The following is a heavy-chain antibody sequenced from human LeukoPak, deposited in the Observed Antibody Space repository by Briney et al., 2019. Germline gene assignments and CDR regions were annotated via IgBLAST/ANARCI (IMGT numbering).Heavy chain of an antibody. CDR2: IHYSGST. Sequence: SETLSLTCTVSGGPISSDYWSWIRQPPGKGLEWIGYIHYSGSTNYNPSLQSRVTISVDTSKNQFSVKLSSVTAADTAVYYCARAPYSSSWMYFDYWGQGALVTVSS. J-gene: IGHJ4*02. CDR3: ARAPYSSSWMYFDY. V-gene: IGHV4-59*01. D-gene: IGHD6-13*01. CDR1: GGPISSDY.